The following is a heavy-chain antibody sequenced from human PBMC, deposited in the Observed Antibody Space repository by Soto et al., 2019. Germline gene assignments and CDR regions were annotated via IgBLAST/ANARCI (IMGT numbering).Heavy chain of an antibody. Sequence: GGSLRLSCAASGFTFSGYAMSWVRQAPGKGLEWVSAISGSGGSTYYADSVKGRFTISRDNSKNTLYLQMNSLRAEDTAVYYCAKDLGITMIVVANPGAFDIWGQGTMVTVSS. CDR3: AKDLGITMIVVANPGAFDI. CDR2: ISGSGGST. J-gene: IGHJ3*02. V-gene: IGHV3-23*01. CDR1: GFTFSGYA. D-gene: IGHD3-22*01.